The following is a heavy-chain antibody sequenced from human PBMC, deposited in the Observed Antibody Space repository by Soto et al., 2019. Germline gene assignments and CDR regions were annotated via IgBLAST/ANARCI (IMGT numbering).Heavy chain of an antibody. Sequence: VQLQESGPGLVKPSQTLSLTCTVSGDSITSGDYYWSWIRQPPGKGLEWIGYIYYSGNTNYNPSLKSRVIMSVDTSKNQFSLKLNSVTAADTAVYYCASFVGLLWGGVSPAESWGSYYFDNWGQGTLVTVSS. J-gene: IGHJ4*02. CDR2: IYYSGNT. CDR1: GDSITSGDYY. D-gene: IGHD2-8*01. CDR3: ASFVGLLWGGVSPAESWGSYYFDN. V-gene: IGHV4-30-4*01.